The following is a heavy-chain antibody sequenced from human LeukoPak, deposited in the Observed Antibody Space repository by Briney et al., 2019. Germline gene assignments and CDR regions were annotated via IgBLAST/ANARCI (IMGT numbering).Heavy chain of an antibody. CDR2: VFYTGTT. Sequence: SETLSLTCTVSGGSISSYYWSWIRQPPGKGLEWIGYVFYTGTTHYNPSPKGRVTISVDTSKNQFSLKLSSVTAADTAVYYCARGDYVVVYFDYWGQGTLVTVSS. CDR1: GGSISSYY. J-gene: IGHJ4*02. V-gene: IGHV4-59*01. CDR3: ARGDYVVVYFDY. D-gene: IGHD4-17*01.